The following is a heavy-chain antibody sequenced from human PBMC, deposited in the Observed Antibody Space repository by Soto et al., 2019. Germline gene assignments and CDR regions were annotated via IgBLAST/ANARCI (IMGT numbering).Heavy chain of an antibody. Sequence: SETLSLTCAVYGGSFSGYYWSWIRQPPGKGLEWIGEINHSGSTNYNPSLKSRVTISVDTSKNQFSLKLSSVTAADTAVYYCARSEISGWPQGYMDVWGKGTTVTVSS. V-gene: IGHV4-34*01. CDR3: ARSEISGWPQGYMDV. CDR2: INHSGST. D-gene: IGHD6-19*01. CDR1: GGSFSGYY. J-gene: IGHJ6*03.